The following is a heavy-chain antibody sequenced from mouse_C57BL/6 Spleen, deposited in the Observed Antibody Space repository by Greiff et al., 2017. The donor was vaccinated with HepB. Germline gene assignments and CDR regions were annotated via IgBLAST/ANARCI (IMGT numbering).Heavy chain of an antibody. CDR1: GYTFTSYW. CDR3: ARLGVVAPYFDY. V-gene: IGHV1-64*01. CDR2: IHPNSGST. Sequence: QVQLQQPGAELVKPGASVKLSCKASGYTFTSYWMHWVKQRPGQGLEWIGMIHPNSGSTNYNEKFKSKATLTVDKSSSTAYMQLSSLTSEDSAVYYCARLGVVAPYFDYWGQGTTLTVSS. D-gene: IGHD1-1*01. J-gene: IGHJ2*01.